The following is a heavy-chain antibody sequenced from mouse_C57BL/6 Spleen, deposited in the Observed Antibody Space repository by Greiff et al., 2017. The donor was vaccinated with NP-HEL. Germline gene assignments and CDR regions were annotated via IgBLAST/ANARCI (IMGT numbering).Heavy chain of an antibody. CDR2: IYPSDSET. D-gene: IGHD1-1*01. Sequence: QVQLKQPGAELVRPGSSVKLSCKASGYTFTSYWMDWVKQRPGQGLEWIGNIYPSDSETHYNQKFKDKATLTVDKSSSTAYMQLSSLTSEDSAVYYCARWDGSTLFDYWGQGTTLTVSS. J-gene: IGHJ2*01. CDR1: GYTFTSYW. V-gene: IGHV1-61*01. CDR3: ARWDGSTLFDY.